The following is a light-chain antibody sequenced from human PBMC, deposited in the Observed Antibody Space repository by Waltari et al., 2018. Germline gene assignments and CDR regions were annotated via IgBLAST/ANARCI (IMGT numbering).Light chain of an antibody. CDR2: SGS. CDR3: MQFLQVPWT. V-gene: IGKV2-28*01. J-gene: IGKJ1*01. CDR1: QRLLSSDGIDC. Sequence: DIVMTQSPVSLSVTPGEPASISCRSSQRLLSSDGIDCVDWYLQKPGQSPQLLIYSGSNRASGVPDRFSGSASGTDFTLKISRVESEDVGVYYCMQFLQVPWTFGQGTKVEIK.